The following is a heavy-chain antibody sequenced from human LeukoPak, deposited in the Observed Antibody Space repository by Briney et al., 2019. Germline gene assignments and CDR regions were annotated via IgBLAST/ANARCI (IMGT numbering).Heavy chain of an antibody. CDR2: SDYSGST. J-gene: IGHJ6*03. CDR1: GGSISRSNYY. V-gene: IGHV4-39*07. D-gene: IGHD5-18*01. Sequence: SETLSLTCTVSGGSISRSNYYWDWIRQSPGKGLEWIGSSDYSGSTYYNPSLKSRVTISVDPSKNQFSLKLNSVTAADTAVYYCARDRYNYSYYYFMDVWGKGTTVTVSS. CDR3: ARDRYNYSYYYFMDV.